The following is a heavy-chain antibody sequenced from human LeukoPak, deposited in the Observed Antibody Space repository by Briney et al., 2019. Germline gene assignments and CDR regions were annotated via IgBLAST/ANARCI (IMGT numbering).Heavy chain of an antibody. CDR3: ARGLEYSSGTSSCYFDY. CDR2: INHSGST. Sequence: PSETLSLTCAVYGGSFSGYYWSWIRQPPGKGLEWIGEINHSGSTNYNPSLKSRVTISVDTSKNQFSLKLSSVTAADTAVYYCARGLEYSSGTSSCYFDYWGQGTLVTVSS. CDR1: GGSFSGYY. J-gene: IGHJ4*02. D-gene: IGHD6-25*01. V-gene: IGHV4-34*01.